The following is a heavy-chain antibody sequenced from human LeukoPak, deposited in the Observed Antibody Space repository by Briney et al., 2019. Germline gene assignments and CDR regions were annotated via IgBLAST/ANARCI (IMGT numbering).Heavy chain of an antibody. J-gene: IGHJ4*02. V-gene: IGHV3-23*01. CDR3: AKGPLVVVTLFDY. CDR2: ISGSGGST. CDR1: GFTFSSYS. D-gene: IGHD3-22*01. Sequence: GGSLRLSCAASGFTFSSYSMNWVRQAPGKGLEWVSAISGSGGSTYYADSVKGRFTISRDNSKNTLYLQMNSLRAEDTAVYYCAKGPLVVVTLFDYWGQGTLVTVSS.